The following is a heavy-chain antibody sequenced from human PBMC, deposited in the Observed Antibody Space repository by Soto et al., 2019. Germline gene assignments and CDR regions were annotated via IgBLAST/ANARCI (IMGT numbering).Heavy chain of an antibody. Sequence: SETLSLTCAVYGGSFSGYYWGWIRQPPGKGLEWIGEINHSGSTNYNPSLKSRVTISVDTSKNQFSLKLSSVTAADTAVYYCARALPWFGLDYWGQGTLVTVSS. CDR2: INHSGST. J-gene: IGHJ4*02. V-gene: IGHV4-34*01. D-gene: IGHD3-10*01. CDR3: ARALPWFGLDY. CDR1: GGSFSGYY.